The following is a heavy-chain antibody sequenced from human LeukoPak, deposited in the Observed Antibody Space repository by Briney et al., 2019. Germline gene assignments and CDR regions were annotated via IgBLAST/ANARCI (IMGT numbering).Heavy chain of an antibody. Sequence: GGSLRLSCAASALTFSSYWMHWVRQAPGKGLVWVSRINSDASSTYYADSVKGRFSISRNNTKNTLYLQMNSLRAEDTAVYYCARGYGDWFGPWGQGTLVTVSS. D-gene: IGHD3-10*01. J-gene: IGHJ5*02. CDR2: INSDASST. V-gene: IGHV3-74*01. CDR1: ALTFSSYW. CDR3: ARGYGDWFGP.